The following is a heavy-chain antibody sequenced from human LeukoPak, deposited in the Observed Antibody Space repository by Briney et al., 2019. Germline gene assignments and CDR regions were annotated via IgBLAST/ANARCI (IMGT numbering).Heavy chain of an antibody. V-gene: IGHV3-7*03. J-gene: IGHJ4*02. Sequence: GGSLRLSCAASGFTFSSYWMSWVRQAPGKGLEWVANIKQDGSEKYYVDSVKGRFTISRDNAKNSLYLKMNGLRAEDTAVYYCAREATAYYFDYWGQGTLVTVSS. CDR1: GFTFSSYW. CDR3: AREATAYYFDY. CDR2: IKQDGSEK.